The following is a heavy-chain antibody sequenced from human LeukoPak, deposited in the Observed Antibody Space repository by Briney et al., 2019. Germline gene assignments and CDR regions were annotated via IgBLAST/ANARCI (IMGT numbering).Heavy chain of an antibody. J-gene: IGHJ5*02. Sequence: SETLSLTCSVSGYPISSVYYWGWIRRPPGKGLEWIASINHGGSTDYNPSLKSRVIMSIDTSKNHFSLKLTSVTAADTAVYYCARGAARGFTITKFDPWGQGTLVTVSS. V-gene: IGHV4-38-2*02. D-gene: IGHD5-12*01. CDR3: ARGAARGFTITKFDP. CDR2: INHGGST. CDR1: GYPISSVYY.